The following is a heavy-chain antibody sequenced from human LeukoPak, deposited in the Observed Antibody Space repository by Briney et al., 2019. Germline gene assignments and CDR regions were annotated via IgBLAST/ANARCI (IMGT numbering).Heavy chain of an antibody. CDR1: GGSISSSSYY. CDR3: ARHPLWFGIDY. J-gene: IGHJ4*02. V-gene: IGHV4-39*01. Sequence: SETLSLTCTASGGSISSSSYYWGWIRQPPGKGLEWIGSIYYSGSTYYNPSLKSRVTISVDTSKNQFSLKLSSVTAADTAVYYCARHPLWFGIDYWGQGTLVTVSS. D-gene: IGHD3-10*01. CDR2: IYYSGST.